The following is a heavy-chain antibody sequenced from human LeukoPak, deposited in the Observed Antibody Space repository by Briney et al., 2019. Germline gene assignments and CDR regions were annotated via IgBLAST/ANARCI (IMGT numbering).Heavy chain of an antibody. J-gene: IGHJ4*02. V-gene: IGHV3-21*01. Sequence: QEKGLEWVSSISSSSSYIYYADSVKGRFTISRDNAKISLYLQMNSLRAEDTAVYYCARDLFIAATRFDYWGQGTLVTVSS. CDR2: ISSSSSYI. CDR3: ARDLFIAATRFDY. D-gene: IGHD6-13*01.